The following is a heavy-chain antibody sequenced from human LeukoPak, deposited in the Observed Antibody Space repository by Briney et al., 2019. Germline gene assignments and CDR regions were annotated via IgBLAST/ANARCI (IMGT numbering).Heavy chain of an antibody. D-gene: IGHD3-10*01. V-gene: IGHV3-23*01. Sequence: GGSLRLSCAASGFTFSSHGMSWVRQPPGKGLEWVSPISGSGDNTYYADSVKGRFTISRNNSKNTSYLQMNILRAETTALYYCAKVTYGSGTYGAFDYWGQGTLVTVSS. J-gene: IGHJ4*02. CDR1: GFTFSSHG. CDR3: AKVTYGSGTYGAFDY. CDR2: ISGSGDNT.